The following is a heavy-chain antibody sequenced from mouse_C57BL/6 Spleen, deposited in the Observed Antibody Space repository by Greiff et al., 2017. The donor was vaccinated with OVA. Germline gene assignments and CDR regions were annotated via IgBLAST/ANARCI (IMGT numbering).Heavy chain of an antibody. J-gene: IGHJ1*03. CDR3: ARQWGWDWYFDV. Sequence: EVMLVESGGGLVQPGGSLKLSCAASGFTFSDYYMYWVRQTPEKRLEWVAYISNGGGSTYYPDTVKGRFTISRDNAKNTLYLQMSRLKSEDTAMYYCARQWGWDWYFDVWGTGTTVTVSS. CDR1: GFTFSDYY. D-gene: IGHD3-3*01. V-gene: IGHV5-12*01. CDR2: ISNGGGST.